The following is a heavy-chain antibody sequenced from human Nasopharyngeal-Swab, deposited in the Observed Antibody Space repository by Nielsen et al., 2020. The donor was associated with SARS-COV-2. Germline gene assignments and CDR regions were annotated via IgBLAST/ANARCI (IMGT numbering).Heavy chain of an antibody. J-gene: IGHJ6*03. V-gene: IGHV1-69*13. CDR2: INPIFGTA. CDR1: GGPFSSYA. D-gene: IGHD5-18*01. Sequence: SVKVSCKASGGPFSSYAISWVRQAPGQGLEWMGGINPIFGTANYAQKFQGRVTITADESTSTAYMELSSLRSEDTAVYYCARADTSMVKIFGYYYYMDVWGKGTTVTVSS. CDR3: ARADTSMVKIFGYYYYMDV.